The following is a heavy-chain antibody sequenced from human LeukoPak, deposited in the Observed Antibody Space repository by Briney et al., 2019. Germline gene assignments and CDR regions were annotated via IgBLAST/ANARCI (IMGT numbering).Heavy chain of an antibody. J-gene: IGHJ4*02. Sequence: GGSLRLSCVPSGITLSNSALNWVRQAPGKGLEWVATITKNGDKTYYADSVRGLFTISRDTFRDTLYLQMNSLRAEDTAVYYCARPNYYYDISGYWPPWAFDYWGQGTLVSVSS. CDR1: GITLSNSA. CDR3: ARPNYYYDISGYWPPWAFDY. D-gene: IGHD3-22*01. CDR2: ITKNGDKT. V-gene: IGHV3-23*01.